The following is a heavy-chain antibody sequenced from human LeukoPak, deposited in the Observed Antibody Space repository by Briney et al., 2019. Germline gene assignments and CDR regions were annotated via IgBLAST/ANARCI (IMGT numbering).Heavy chain of an antibody. V-gene: IGHV3-66*01. CDR1: GFTVSGDY. CDR2: IYRAGST. D-gene: IGHD3-10*01. CDR3: ARTGLWFGELLGRRDY. Sequence: GGSLRLSCAASGFTVSGDYMSWVRQAPGKGLEWVSIIYRAGSTHYADSVKGRFIISRDNSKNTLELQTNSLRADDTAVYYCARTGLWFGELLGRRDYWGQGTQVTVSS. J-gene: IGHJ4*02.